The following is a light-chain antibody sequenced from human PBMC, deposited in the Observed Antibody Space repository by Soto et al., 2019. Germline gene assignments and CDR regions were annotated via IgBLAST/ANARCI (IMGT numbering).Light chain of an antibody. Sequence: QSVLTQPPSVSAAPGQRVTISCSGSSSNIGNNWVSWYQQVPGTAPKLLIYDNKSRPSGIPDRFSGSKSGTSATLGITGLQTGDEADYFCGAWDSSLSAYVFGTGTKLTV. CDR3: GAWDSSLSAYV. V-gene: IGLV1-51*01. CDR1: SSNIGNNW. J-gene: IGLJ1*01. CDR2: DNK.